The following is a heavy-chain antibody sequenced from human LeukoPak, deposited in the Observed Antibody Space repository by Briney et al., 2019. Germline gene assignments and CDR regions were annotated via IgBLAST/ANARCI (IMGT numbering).Heavy chain of an antibody. Sequence: SPSETLSLTCTVPGGSISSDYWSWIRQPPGKGLEWIGYMYYSGSTNYNPSLESRVTISVDTSKNQFSLKLSSVTAADTAVYYCARLASLSTIAHRGRTWVDPWGQGTLVTVSS. V-gene: IGHV4-59*01. J-gene: IGHJ5*02. CDR2: MYYSGST. D-gene: IGHD4/OR15-4a*01. CDR3: ARLASLSTIAHRGRTWVDP. CDR1: GGSISSDY.